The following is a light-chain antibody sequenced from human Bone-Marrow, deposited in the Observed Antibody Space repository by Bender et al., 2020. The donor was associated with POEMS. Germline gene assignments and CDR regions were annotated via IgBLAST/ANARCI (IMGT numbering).Light chain of an antibody. Sequence: QSALTQPASVSESPGQSITVSCTGDNTDLGPHSVVSWYQQHPGRVPKVMIYGDSKRPSGVSDRFSASKSGSTASLTISGLRAEDEADYYCSSYDTTTTLFVFGSGTKVSVL. J-gene: IGLJ1*01. CDR1: NTDLGPHSV. V-gene: IGLV2-23*02. CDR3: SSYDTTTTLFV. CDR2: GDS.